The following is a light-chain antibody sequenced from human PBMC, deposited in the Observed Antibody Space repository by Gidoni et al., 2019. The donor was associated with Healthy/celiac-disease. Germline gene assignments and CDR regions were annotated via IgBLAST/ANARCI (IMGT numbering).Light chain of an antibody. CDR3: MQALQTE. V-gene: IGKV2-28*01. CDR1: QSLLHSNGYNY. J-gene: IGKJ5*01. CDR2: LGS. Sequence: IVMTQSPLSLPVTPGEPASISCRSSQSLLHSNGYNYLDWYLQKPGQSPQLLIYLGSHRASGVPDRFSGSGSGTDFTLKISRVEAEDVGVYYCMQALQTEFGQGTRLEIK.